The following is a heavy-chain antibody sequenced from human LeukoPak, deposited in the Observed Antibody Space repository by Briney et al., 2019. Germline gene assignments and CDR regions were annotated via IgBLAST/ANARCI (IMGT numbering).Heavy chain of an antibody. D-gene: IGHD3-22*01. CDR2: ISYDGSNK. Sequence: GGSLRLSGAASGFTFSSYGMHWVRQAPGKGLEWVAVISYDGSNKYYADSVKGRFTISRDNSKNTLYLQMNSLRAEDTAVYYCAKDGAYYYDSSGRLDYWGQGTLVTVSS. CDR3: AKDGAYYYDSSGRLDY. CDR1: GFTFSSYG. V-gene: IGHV3-30*18. J-gene: IGHJ4*02.